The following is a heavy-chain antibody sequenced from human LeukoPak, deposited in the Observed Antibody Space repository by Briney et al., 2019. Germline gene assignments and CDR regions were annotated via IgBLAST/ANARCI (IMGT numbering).Heavy chain of an antibody. CDR1: GYTFASYG. J-gene: IGHJ6*02. V-gene: IGHV1-18*01. D-gene: IGHD1-1*01. Sequence: GASVKVSCKASGYTFASYGISWVRQAPGQGLEWIGWISAYNGDTNYAQKLQDRVTLTTDTSATTIYMELTSLISDDTAIYYCARDGTEDVRQSSQFLVKYKYNGMDVWGQGTTVTVSS. CDR3: ARDGTEDVRQSSQFLVKYKYNGMDV. CDR2: ISAYNGDT.